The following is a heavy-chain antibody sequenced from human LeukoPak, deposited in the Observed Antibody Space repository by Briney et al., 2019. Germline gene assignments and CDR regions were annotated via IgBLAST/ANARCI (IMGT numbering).Heavy chain of an antibody. CDR3: ARHHHLDNSGYYPGIYYYGMDV. V-gene: IGHV4-59*01. D-gene: IGHD3-22*01. Sequence: SETLSLTCTASGGSISGYYWSWIRQPPGKGLEWVGYIYYSGSTDYNASLKSRVTISVDTSKNQFSLKLYSVTAADTAVYYCARHHHLDNSGYYPGIYYYGMDVWGQGTTVTVSS. CDR1: GGSISGYY. CDR2: IYYSGST. J-gene: IGHJ6*02.